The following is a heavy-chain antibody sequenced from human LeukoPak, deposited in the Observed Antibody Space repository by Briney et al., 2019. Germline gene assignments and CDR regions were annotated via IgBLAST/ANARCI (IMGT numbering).Heavy chain of an antibody. CDR2: ISGSGGST. Sequence: GGSLRLSCAASGFTFSSYAMSWVRQAPGKGLEWVSAISGSGGSTYYADSVKGRFTISRDNSKNTLYLQMNSLRAEDTAVYYCARVGYSYGLYWHFDLWGRGTLVTVSS. CDR3: ARVGYSYGLYWHFDL. V-gene: IGHV3-23*01. CDR1: GFTFSSYA. D-gene: IGHD5-18*01. J-gene: IGHJ2*01.